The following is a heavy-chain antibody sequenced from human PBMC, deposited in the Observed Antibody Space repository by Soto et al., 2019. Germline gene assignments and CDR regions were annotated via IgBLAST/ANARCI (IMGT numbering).Heavy chain of an antibody. CDR3: ARGYSYGTRFDY. CDR1: GGTFSSYA. J-gene: IGHJ4*02. CDR2: IIPIFGTA. V-gene: IGHV1-69*13. Sequence: SVKVSCKASGGTFSSYAISWVRQAPGQGLEWMGGIIPIFGTANYAQKFQGRVTITADESTSTAYMELSSLRSEDTAVYYCARGYSYGTRFDYWGQGTLVTVSS. D-gene: IGHD5-18*01.